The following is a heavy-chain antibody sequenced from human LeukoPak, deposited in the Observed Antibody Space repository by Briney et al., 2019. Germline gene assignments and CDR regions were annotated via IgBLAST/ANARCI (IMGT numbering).Heavy chain of an antibody. Sequence: SETLSLTCAVYGASFRAYYWSWIRPAPGKGLEWIGEINDSGHGRYNASLKSRVTMSVDTSKNQLSLKLKSVTAADTAVYYCASSRDLYLDAFTSYWYFDVWGRGSLVTVSS. D-gene: IGHD3-16*01. CDR3: ASSRDLYLDAFTSYWYFDV. CDR2: INDSGHG. CDR1: GASFRAYY. J-gene: IGHJ2*01. V-gene: IGHV4-34*01.